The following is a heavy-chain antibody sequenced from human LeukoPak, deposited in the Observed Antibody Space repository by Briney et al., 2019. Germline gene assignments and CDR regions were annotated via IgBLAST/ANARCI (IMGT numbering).Heavy chain of an antibody. CDR3: ARQDYYDSSGYGDFDY. CDR1: GYSFTSYW. Sequence: ASVKVSCKGSGYSFTSYWIGWVRQMPGKGLEWMGIIYPGDSDTRYSPSFQGQVTISADKSISTDYLQWSSLKASDTAMYYCARQDYYDSSGYGDFDYWGQGTLVTVSS. J-gene: IGHJ4*02. V-gene: IGHV5-51*01. CDR2: IYPGDSDT. D-gene: IGHD3-22*01.